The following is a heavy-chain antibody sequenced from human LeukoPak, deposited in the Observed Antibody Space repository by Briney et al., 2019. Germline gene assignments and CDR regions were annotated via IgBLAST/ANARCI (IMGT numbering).Heavy chain of an antibody. J-gene: IGHJ4*02. CDR1: GYTFTGYY. CDR2: INPNSGGT. D-gene: IGHD3-22*01. CDR3: ATGGQYYYDSSGY. V-gene: IGHV1-2*04. Sequence: ASVKVSCKASGYTFTGYYMHWVRQAPGQGLEWMGWINPNSGGTNYAQKFQGWVTMTRDTSISTAYMELSSLRSEDTAVYYCATGGQYYYDSSGYWGQGTLVTVSS.